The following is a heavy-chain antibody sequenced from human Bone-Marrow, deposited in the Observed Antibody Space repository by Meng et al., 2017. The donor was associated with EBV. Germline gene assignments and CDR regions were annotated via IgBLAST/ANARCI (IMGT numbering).Heavy chain of an antibody. Sequence: VPQQEPGPGLVKPAETLSLTSTVSGASVSGGTYHWSWIRQPPGKELEWIGYIYDGGTTIYNPSLKSRVTILVDASKNQFSLKLSSVTTADTAVYYCAKSRSSTPGVVDYWGQGTLVTVSS. CDR2: IYDGGTT. J-gene: IGHJ4*02. CDR1: GASVSGGTYH. CDR3: AKSRSSTPGVVDY. D-gene: IGHD3-10*01. V-gene: IGHV4-61*01.